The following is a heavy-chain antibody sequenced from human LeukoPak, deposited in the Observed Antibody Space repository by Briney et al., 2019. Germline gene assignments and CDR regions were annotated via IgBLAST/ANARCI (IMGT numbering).Heavy chain of an antibody. D-gene: IGHD6-19*01. CDR3: ARNWVAGTFDY. CDR1: GGSISSYY. J-gene: IGHJ4*02. CDR2: IYYSRST. V-gene: IGHV4-59*01. Sequence: SETLSLTCTVSGGSISSYYWSWIRQPPGKGVEWIGYIYYSRSTNYNPSLKSRVTISVDTSKNQFSLKLSSVTAADTAVYYCARNWVAGTFDYWGQGTLVTVPS.